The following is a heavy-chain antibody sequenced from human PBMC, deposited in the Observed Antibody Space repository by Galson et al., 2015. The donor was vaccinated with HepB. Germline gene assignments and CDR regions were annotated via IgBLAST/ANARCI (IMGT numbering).Heavy chain of an antibody. Sequence: SLRLSCAASGFTFSSYGMHWVRQAPGKGLEWVAVISYDGSNKYYADSVKGRFTISRDNSKNTLYLQMNSLRAEDTAVYYCAKEGRYDYYDSSGYYPPFDYWGQGTLVTVSS. V-gene: IGHV3-30*18. CDR3: AKEGRYDYYDSSGYYPPFDY. CDR1: GFTFSSYG. CDR2: ISYDGSNK. J-gene: IGHJ4*02. D-gene: IGHD3-22*01.